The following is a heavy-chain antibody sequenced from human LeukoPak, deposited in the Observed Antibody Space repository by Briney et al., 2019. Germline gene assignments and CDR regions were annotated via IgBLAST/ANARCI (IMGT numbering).Heavy chain of an antibody. V-gene: IGHV1-69*02. CDR2: IIPILGIA. D-gene: IGHD2-2*01. CDR1: GGTFSSYT. CDR3: ARGGYCSSTSCLTYFDY. Sequence: SVKVSCKASGGTFSSYTISWVRQAPGQGLEWMGGIIPILGIANYAQKFQGRVTITADKSTSTAYMELSSLRSEDTAVYYCARGGYCSSTSCLTYFDYWGQGTLVTVSS. J-gene: IGHJ4*02.